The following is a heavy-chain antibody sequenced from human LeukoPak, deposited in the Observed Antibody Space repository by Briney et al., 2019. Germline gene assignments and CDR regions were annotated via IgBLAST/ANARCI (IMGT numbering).Heavy chain of an antibody. CDR3: ARLGGGTVDY. J-gene: IGHJ4*02. V-gene: IGHV5-10-1*01. Sequence: GESLTISCKGSGYNFTSSWISWVRQMPGKGLEWMGRIDPSDSYTNYSPSFQGHVTISADKSAGSAYLQWSSLKASDTAMYYWARLGGGTVDYGGQEPLVTVS. CDR2: IDPSDSYT. D-gene: IGHD3-10*01. CDR1: GYNFTSSW.